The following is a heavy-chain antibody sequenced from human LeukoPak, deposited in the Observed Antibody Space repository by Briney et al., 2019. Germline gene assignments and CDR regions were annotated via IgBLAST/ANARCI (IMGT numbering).Heavy chain of an antibody. Sequence: SETLSLTCTVSGGSISSGDYYWTWIRQHPGKGLERNGYIYYSWSTYYNPSLRSRVTMSVDTSENQFSLKLSSVTASDTGVYFCARGLYGGGLSYKGTDFWGQGTLVTVSS. J-gene: IGHJ4*02. D-gene: IGHD4-23*01. CDR2: IYYSWST. V-gene: IGHV4-31*03. CDR3: ARGLYGGGLSYKGTDF. CDR1: GGSISSGDYY.